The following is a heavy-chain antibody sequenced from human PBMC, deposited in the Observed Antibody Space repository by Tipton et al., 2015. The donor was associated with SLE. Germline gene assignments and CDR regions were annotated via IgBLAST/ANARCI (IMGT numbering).Heavy chain of an antibody. V-gene: IGHV4-59*01. D-gene: IGHD3-16*01. CDR1: GSSISSYY. CDR2: IYYSGST. CDR3: AREDVDPPWYFDL. Sequence: TLSLTCTVSGSSISSYYWSWIRQPPGKGLEWIGYIYYSGSTNYNPSLKSRVTISVDTSKNQFSLKLSSVTAADTAVYYCAREDVDPPWYFDLWGRGTLVTVSS. J-gene: IGHJ2*01.